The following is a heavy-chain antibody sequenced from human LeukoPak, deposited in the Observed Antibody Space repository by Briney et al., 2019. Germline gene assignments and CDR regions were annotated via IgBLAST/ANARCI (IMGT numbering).Heavy chain of an antibody. D-gene: IGHD2-2*01. Sequence: GGSLRLSCAASGFMFRNYWMSWVRQAPGKGLEWVANIKQDGSEKHYVDPVKGRFTISRDNAKNSLYLQMNSLRAEDTAVCYCAREGPVVIPTTPSSSYYYYMDVWGKGTTVTVSS. CDR2: IKQDGSEK. CDR1: GFMFRNYW. J-gene: IGHJ6*03. V-gene: IGHV3-7*01. CDR3: AREGPVVIPTTPSSSYYYYMDV.